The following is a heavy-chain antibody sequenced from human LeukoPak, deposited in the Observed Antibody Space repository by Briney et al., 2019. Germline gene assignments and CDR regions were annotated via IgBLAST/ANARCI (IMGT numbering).Heavy chain of an antibody. Sequence: GGSLRLSCAASGFTFSIYEMNWVRQAPGKGLEWISYISSSGSTIYYADSVRGRFTISRDNAKNSLYLQMNSLRAEDTAVYYCARETDSTLFDYWGQGTPVTVSS. CDR1: GFTFSIYE. D-gene: IGHD2-2*01. V-gene: IGHV3-48*03. J-gene: IGHJ4*02. CDR2: ISSSGSTI. CDR3: ARETDSTLFDY.